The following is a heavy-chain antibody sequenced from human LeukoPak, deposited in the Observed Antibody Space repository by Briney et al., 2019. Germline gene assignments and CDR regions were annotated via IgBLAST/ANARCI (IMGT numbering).Heavy chain of an antibody. V-gene: IGHV4-59*01. CDR2: IFYSGST. Sequence: SETLSLTCTVSGGSISSYCWSWIRQPPGEGLEWIGYIFYSGSTNYNPSLKSRVTISVDTSKNQFSLKLSSVTAADTAVYYCVRSDDFWSGYYGYWGQGTLVTVSS. D-gene: IGHD3-3*01. CDR1: GGSISSYC. CDR3: VRSDDFWSGYYGY. J-gene: IGHJ4*02.